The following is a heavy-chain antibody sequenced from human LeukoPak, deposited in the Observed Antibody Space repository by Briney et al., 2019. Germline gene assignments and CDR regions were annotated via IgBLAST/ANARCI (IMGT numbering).Heavy chain of an antibody. CDR2: IKQDGSEK. V-gene: IGHV3-7*01. CDR3: ARERGGFCSGTSCYKAFDI. CDR1: GFTFSSYW. D-gene: IGHD2-2*02. J-gene: IGHJ4*02. Sequence: GGSLRLSCAASGFTFSSYWMTWVRQVPGKGLEWVANIKQDGSEKYYVDSVKGRFTISRDSANNSLYLQLNSLRAEDTAVYYCARERGGFCSGTSCYKAFDIWGQGTLVTVSS.